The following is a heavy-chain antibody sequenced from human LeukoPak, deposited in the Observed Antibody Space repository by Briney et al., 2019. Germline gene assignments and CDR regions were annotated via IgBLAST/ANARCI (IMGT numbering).Heavy chain of an antibody. CDR2: ISYDGSNK. CDR1: GFSFSIYA. CDR3: ARDSGFSGTQRGEY. V-gene: IGHV3-30*04. D-gene: IGHD6-6*01. Sequence: GGSLRLSCAASGFSFSIYAIHWVRQAPGKGLEWVAVISYDGSNKYYADFVKGRFTISRDNSKNTLYLQMNSLRAEDTAVYYCARDSGFSGTQRGEYWGQGTLVTVSS. J-gene: IGHJ4*02.